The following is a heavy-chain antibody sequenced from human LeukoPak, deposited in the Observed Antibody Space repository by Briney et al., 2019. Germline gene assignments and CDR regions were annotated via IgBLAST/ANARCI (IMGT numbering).Heavy chain of an antibody. Sequence: SVKVSCKASGYTFTSYGISWVRQAPGQGLEWMGRIIPILGIANYAQKFQGRVTITADKSTSTAYMELSSLRSEDTAVYYCARGPYDSSASFDYWGQGTLVTVSS. J-gene: IGHJ4*02. V-gene: IGHV1-69*04. D-gene: IGHD3-22*01. CDR3: ARGPYDSSASFDY. CDR1: GYTFTSYG. CDR2: IIPILGIA.